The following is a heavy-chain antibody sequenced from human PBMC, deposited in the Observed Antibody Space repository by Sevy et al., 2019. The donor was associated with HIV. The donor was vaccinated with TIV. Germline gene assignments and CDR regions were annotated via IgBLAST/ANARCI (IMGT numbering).Heavy chain of an antibody. D-gene: IGHD5-12*01. Sequence: GGSLRLSCAASGFTFSSYSMNWVRQAPGKGLEWVSSISSSSSYIYYADSVKGRFTISRDNAKNSLYLQMNSLRAEDTAVYYCARAGTSGRDRYNYVGYRGQGTLVTVSS. V-gene: IGHV3-21*01. CDR2: ISSSSSYI. CDR3: ARAGTSGRDRYNYVGY. J-gene: IGHJ4*02. CDR1: GFTFSSYS.